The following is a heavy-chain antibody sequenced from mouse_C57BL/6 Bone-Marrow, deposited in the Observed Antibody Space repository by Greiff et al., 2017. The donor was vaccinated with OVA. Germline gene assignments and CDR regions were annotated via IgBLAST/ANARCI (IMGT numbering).Heavy chain of an antibody. D-gene: IGHD2-4*01. CDR3: ARGGYYDYDEGWYFDV. CDR1: GYTFTSYW. CDR2: INPSNGGT. Sequence: QVQLQQPGPELVKPGASVKLSCKASGYTFTSYWMHWVKQRPGQGLEWIGNINPSNGGTNYNEKFKSKATLTVDKSSSTAYMQLSSLTSEDSAVYYCARGGYYDYDEGWYFDVWGTGTTVTVSS. V-gene: IGHV1-53*01. J-gene: IGHJ1*03.